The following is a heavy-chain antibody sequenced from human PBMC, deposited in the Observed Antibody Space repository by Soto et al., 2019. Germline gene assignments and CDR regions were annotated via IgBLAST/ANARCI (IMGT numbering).Heavy chain of an antibody. CDR1: GGSISSGGYS. Sequence: QTLSLTCAVSGGSISSGGYSWSWIRQPPGKGLEWIGYIYHSGSTYYNPSLKSRVTISVDRSKNQFSLKLSSVTAADTAVYYCASSHAGAHITAAVHWGQGTLVTVSS. CDR3: ASSHAGAHITAAVH. CDR2: IYHSGST. D-gene: IGHD6-13*01. J-gene: IGHJ4*02. V-gene: IGHV4-30-2*01.